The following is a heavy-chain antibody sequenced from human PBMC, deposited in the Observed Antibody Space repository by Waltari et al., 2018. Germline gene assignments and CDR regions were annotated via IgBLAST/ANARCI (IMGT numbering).Heavy chain of an antibody. J-gene: IGHJ4*02. CDR1: GFTFGSNW. D-gene: IGHD3-16*01. Sequence: EVQLVESGGGLVQPGGSLRLSCAASGFTFGSNWMHWVGQVPGKGRVWGSRSNEDGSTTNYADSVRGRFTISRDNAKDTLFLQMNSLRVDDTAVYYCVRDLAGVGGHWGQGALVTVSS. CDR2: SNEDGSTT. V-gene: IGHV3-74*01. CDR3: VRDLAGVGGH.